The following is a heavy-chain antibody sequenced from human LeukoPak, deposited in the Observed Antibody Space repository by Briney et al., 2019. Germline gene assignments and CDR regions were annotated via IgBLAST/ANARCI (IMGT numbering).Heavy chain of an antibody. V-gene: IGHV4-38-2*02. D-gene: IGHD4-23*01. Sequence: SETLSLTCTVSGYSISSGYYWGWIRQPPGKGLEWIGSIYHSGNTYYNPSLKSRVTISVDTSKNQFSLKLNSVTAADTAVYYCARVPKTVVTLGEAGFDYWGQGTLVTVSS. CDR1: GYSISSGYY. J-gene: IGHJ4*02. CDR2: IYHSGNT. CDR3: ARVPKTVVTLGEAGFDY.